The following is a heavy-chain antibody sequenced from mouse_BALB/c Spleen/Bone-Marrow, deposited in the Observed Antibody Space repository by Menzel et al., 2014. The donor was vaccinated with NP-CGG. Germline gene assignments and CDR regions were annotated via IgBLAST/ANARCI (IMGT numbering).Heavy chain of an antibody. J-gene: IGHJ4*01. CDR1: GFAFSSYD. D-gene: IGHD2-1*01. V-gene: IGHV5-12-1*01. CDR3: ARLDYGNYEGGAMDY. Sequence: EVKLVDSGGGLVKPGGSLKLSCAASGFAFSSYDMSWVRQTPEKRLEWVAYISSGGGSTYYPDTVKGRFTISRDNAKNTLYLQMSSLKSEDTAMYYCARLDYGNYEGGAMDYWGQGTSVTVSS. CDR2: ISSGGGST.